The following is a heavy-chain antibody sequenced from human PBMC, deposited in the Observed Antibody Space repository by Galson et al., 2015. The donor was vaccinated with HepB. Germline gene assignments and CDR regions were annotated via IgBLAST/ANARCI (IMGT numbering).Heavy chain of an antibody. Sequence: SVKVSCKASGGTFSSYAISWVRQAPGQGLEWMGGIIPIFGTANYAQKFQGRVTITADESTSTAYMELSSLRSEDTAVYCCARVSSSSGGYYYYYYGMDVWGQGTTVTVSS. D-gene: IGHD6-6*01. J-gene: IGHJ6*02. CDR1: GGTFSSYA. CDR3: ARVSSSSGGYYYYYYGMDV. V-gene: IGHV1-69*13. CDR2: IIPIFGTA.